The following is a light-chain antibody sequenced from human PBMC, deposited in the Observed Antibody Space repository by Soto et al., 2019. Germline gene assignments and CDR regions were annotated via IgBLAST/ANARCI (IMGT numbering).Light chain of an antibody. CDR3: QSYDSSLSAVV. J-gene: IGLJ3*02. CDR1: SSNIGAGYD. CDR2: GNS. V-gene: IGLV1-40*01. Sequence: QSVLTQPPSVSGAPGQRVTISCTGSSSNIGAGYDVHWYQQLPGTAPKLLIYGNSHRPSGVPDRFSGSKSGTSASLAITGRQAEDEADYYCQSYDSSLSAVVFGGGTKLTVL.